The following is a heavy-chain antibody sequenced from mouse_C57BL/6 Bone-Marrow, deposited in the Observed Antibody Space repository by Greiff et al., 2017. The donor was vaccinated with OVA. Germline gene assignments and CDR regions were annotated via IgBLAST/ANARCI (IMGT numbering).Heavy chain of an antibody. Sequence: EVQLQQSGPELVKPGASVKISCKASGYTFTDYYMNWVKQSHGQSLEWIGDINPNNGGTSYNQKFKGKATLTVDTSSSTAYMELRSLTSEDSAVYYCARPLDYYCSSSWYIDFWGTGTTVTVSS. CDR2: INPNNGGT. CDR3: ARPLDYYCSSSWYIDF. V-gene: IGHV1-26*01. CDR1: GYTFTDYY. J-gene: IGHJ1*03. D-gene: IGHD1-1*01.